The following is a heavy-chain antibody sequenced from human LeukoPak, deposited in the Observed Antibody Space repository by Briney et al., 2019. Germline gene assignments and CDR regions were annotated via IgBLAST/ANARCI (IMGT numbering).Heavy chain of an antibody. CDR2: IYHSGST. CDR3: ARGPAAGDNWFDP. V-gene: IGHV4-4*02. Sequence: SETLSLTCAVSGGSISSSNWWSWVRQPPVKGLEWIGEIYHSGSTNYNPSLKSRVTISVDKSKNQFSLKLSSVTAADTAVYYCARGPAAGDNWFDPWGQGTLVTVSS. CDR1: GGSISSSNW. J-gene: IGHJ5*02. D-gene: IGHD6-13*01.